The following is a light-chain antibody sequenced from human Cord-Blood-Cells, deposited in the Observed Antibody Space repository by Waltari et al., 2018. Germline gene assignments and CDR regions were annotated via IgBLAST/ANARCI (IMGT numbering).Light chain of an antibody. V-gene: IGKV3-20*01. J-gene: IGKJ2*01. CDR3: QQYGSSSYT. Sequence: ALTPSPGTLSLSPCERTTLPCRASQSVSSTYSPWYQHKPGQAPRLLIYGASSRATGIPDMFSGSGSATDFTLTISRLEPEDVAEYYCQQYGSSSYTFGQGTKLEIK. CDR1: QSVSSTY. CDR2: GAS.